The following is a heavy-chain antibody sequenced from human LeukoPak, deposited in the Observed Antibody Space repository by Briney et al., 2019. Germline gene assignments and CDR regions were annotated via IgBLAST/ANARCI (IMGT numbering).Heavy chain of an antibody. CDR1: GFTFSSYG. V-gene: IGHV3-30*02. D-gene: IGHD3-3*01. J-gene: IGHJ4*02. CDR3: AKKGGDFWSGYPYYFDY. CDR2: IRYDGSNK. Sequence: GSLRLSCAASGFTFSSYGMHWVRQAPGKGLEGVAFIRYDGSNKYYADSVKGRFTISRDNSKNTLYLQMNSLRAEDTAVYYCAKKGGDFWSGYPYYFDYWGQGTLVTVSS.